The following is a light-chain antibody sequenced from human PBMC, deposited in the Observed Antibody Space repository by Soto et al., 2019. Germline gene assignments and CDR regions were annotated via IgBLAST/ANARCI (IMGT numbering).Light chain of an antibody. CDR1: QTLASNS. CDR3: QQYGSSPPT. CDR2: GAS. J-gene: IGKJ1*01. Sequence: EIVLTQSPGTLSLSPGERATLSCRASQTLASNSLAWYQQKAGQAPRLLIYGASSRATGIPDRFSGSASGTDFTLTITRLAPEDFVVYFCQQYGSSPPTFSQGTKVHIK. V-gene: IGKV3-20*01.